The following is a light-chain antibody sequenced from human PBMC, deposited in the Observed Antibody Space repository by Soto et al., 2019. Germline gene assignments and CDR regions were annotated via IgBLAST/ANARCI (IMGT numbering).Light chain of an antibody. Sequence: DIQMTQSPSSLSASVGDRVTITCQASQDISNYLNWYQQKPGKAPKLLIYDASNLETGVSSRFSGSGSGTDFTFTISSLQPEDIATYYCQQYDKLPFTFGPGTKVDIK. CDR2: DAS. J-gene: IGKJ3*01. CDR1: QDISNY. V-gene: IGKV1-33*01. CDR3: QQYDKLPFT.